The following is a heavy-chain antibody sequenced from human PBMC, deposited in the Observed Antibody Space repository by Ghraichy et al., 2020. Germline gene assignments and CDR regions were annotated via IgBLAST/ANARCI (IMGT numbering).Heavy chain of an antibody. D-gene: IGHD6-19*01. V-gene: IGHV3-30-3*01. Sequence: GWSLRLSCAASGFTFSSYAMHWVRQAPGKGLEWVAVISYDGSNKYYADSVKGRFTISRDNSKNTLYLQMNSLRAEDTAVYYCARDLGQWPGYFDYWGQGTLVTVSS. CDR3: ARDLGQWPGYFDY. J-gene: IGHJ4*02. CDR1: GFTFSSYA. CDR2: ISYDGSNK.